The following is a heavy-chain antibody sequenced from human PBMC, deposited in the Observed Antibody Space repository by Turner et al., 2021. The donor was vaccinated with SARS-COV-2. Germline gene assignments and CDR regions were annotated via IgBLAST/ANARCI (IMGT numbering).Heavy chain of an antibody. CDR1: GFTFSSYA. J-gene: IGHJ6*02. CDR2: ISGSGGST. V-gene: IGHV3-23*01. D-gene: IGHD3-16*01. CDR3: ARDLGYPFGGMDV. Sequence: EVQLLESGGGLVQPGGSLRLSCAASGFTFSSYAMSWVRQAPGKGLEWVSGISGSGGSTYYVDSVKGRFTISRDNSKNTLYLEMNSLRAEDTAVYYCARDLGYPFGGMDVWGQGTTVTVSS.